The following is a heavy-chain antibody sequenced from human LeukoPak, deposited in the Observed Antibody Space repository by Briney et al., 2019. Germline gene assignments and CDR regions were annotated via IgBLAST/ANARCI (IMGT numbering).Heavy chain of an antibody. V-gene: IGHV3-15*07. J-gene: IGHJ4*02. D-gene: IGHD3-22*01. CDR3: ALGSANYDSSDFDC. CDR2: IRSKAAGGTT. CDR1: GFTYTNTW. Sequence: GGSLRLSCVASGFTYTNTWINWVRQAPGGGLEWVGRIRSKAAGGTTEYAAPVKGRFTISRDDSKNTLYLQMNSLITDDTAVYYCALGSANYDSSDFDCWGQGTLVTVSS.